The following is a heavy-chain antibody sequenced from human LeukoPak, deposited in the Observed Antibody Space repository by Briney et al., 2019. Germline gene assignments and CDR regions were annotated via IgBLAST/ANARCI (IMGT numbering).Heavy chain of an antibody. CDR2: IYSGGST. CDR1: GFTVSSNY. J-gene: IGHJ3*02. D-gene: IGHD6-13*01. CDR3: ARGHSSSWYPRDAFDI. V-gene: IGHV3-66*01. Sequence: GGSLRLSCAASGFTVSSNYMSWVRQAPGKGLEWVSVIYSGGSTYYADSVKGRFTISRDNSKNTLYLQMNSLRAEDTAVYYCARGHSSSWYPRDAFDIWGQGTIVTVSS.